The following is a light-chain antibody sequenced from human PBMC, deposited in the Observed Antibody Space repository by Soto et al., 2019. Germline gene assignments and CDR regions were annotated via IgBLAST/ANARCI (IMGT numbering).Light chain of an antibody. V-gene: IGKV1-39*01. CDR3: QQSYSTLTWT. CDR2: AAS. Sequence: GNRVTITCRASQSISTYLNWYQQKPGKAPKLLIYAASSLQSGVPSRFSGSGSGTDFTLTISSLQPEDFATYYCQQSYSTLTWTVGQGTKGDIK. CDR1: QSISTY. J-gene: IGKJ1*01.